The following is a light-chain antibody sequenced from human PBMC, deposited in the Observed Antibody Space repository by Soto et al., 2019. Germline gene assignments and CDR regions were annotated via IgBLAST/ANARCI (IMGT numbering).Light chain of an antibody. CDR3: QQRSNWLT. CDR1: QSVSSY. CDR2: DAS. J-gene: IGKJ4*01. V-gene: IGKV3-11*01. Sequence: EIVLTKSPATLSLSPGERATLSCRASQSVSSYLAWYQQKPGQAPRLLIYDASNWATGIPARFSGSGSETDFTLTISSLEPEDFAVYYCQQRSNWLTFGGGTKVEIK.